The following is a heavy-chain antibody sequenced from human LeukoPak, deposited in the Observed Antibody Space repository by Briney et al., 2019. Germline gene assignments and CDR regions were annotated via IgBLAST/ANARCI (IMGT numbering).Heavy chain of an antibody. V-gene: IGHV5-51*01. CDR2: IYPGDSDI. CDR1: GYRFTSYW. J-gene: IGHJ4*02. D-gene: IGHD6-19*01. CDR3: ARGGEGSGWPFDY. Sequence: GESLKISCKGSGYRFTSYWIGWVRQMPGKGLGWMGIIYPGDSDIRYSLSFLGQVTISADRSISTAYLQWSSLKASDTAIYYCARGGEGSGWPFDYWGQGTLVTVSA.